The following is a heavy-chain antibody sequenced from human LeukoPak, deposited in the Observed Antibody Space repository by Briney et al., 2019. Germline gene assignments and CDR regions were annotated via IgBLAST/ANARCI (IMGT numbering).Heavy chain of an antibody. Sequence: GGSLRLSCAASGFTFSSYGMHWVRQAPGKGLEWVAFIRYDGSSKYYADSVKGRFTISRDNSKNTLYLQMNSLRAEDTAVYYCAKDRDWSDPPFTFDYWGQGTLVTVSS. J-gene: IGHJ4*02. CDR1: GFTFSSYG. D-gene: IGHD1-1*01. CDR3: AKDRDWSDPPFTFDY. CDR2: IRYDGSSK. V-gene: IGHV3-30*02.